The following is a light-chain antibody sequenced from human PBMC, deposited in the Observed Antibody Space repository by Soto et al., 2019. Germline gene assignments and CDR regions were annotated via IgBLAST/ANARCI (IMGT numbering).Light chain of an antibody. CDR1: QSISSW. J-gene: IGKJ1*01. CDR2: DAS. V-gene: IGKV1-5*01. Sequence: DIQMTQSPSTLSATVGDRVTITFRASQSISSWLAWYQPKPGKAPKLLIYDASSLESGVPSRFSGSGSGTEFTLTISSLQPDDFATYYCQQYNSYPWTFGQGTKV. CDR3: QQYNSYPWT.